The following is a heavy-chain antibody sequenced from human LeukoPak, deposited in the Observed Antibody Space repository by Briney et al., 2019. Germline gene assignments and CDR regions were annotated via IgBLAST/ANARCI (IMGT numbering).Heavy chain of an antibody. D-gene: IGHD3-10*01. CDR1: GGSFSGYY. Sequence: PSETLSLTCAVYGGSFSGYYWSWIRQPPGKGLEWIGEINHSGSSNYNPSLKSRVTISVDTSKNQFSLKLSSVTAADTAVYYCARARGFGVPDYWGQGTLVTVSS. J-gene: IGHJ4*02. CDR2: INHSGSS. V-gene: IGHV4-34*01. CDR3: ARARGFGVPDY.